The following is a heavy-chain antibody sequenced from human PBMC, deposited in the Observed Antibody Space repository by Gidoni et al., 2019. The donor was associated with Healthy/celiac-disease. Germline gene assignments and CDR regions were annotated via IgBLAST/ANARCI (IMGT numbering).Heavy chain of an antibody. J-gene: IGHJ4*02. Sequence: EVQLVQSGAEVKKPGESLQISCKGSGYSFTSYWIGWVRQMPGKGLEWMGVIYPGDSDTRYSPSFQGQVTISADKSISTAYLQWSSLKASDSAIYYCARRRYCSSTSCYAGCFEYWGQGTLVTVSS. D-gene: IGHD2-2*01. CDR1: GYSFTSYW. CDR3: ARRRYCSSTSCYAGCFEY. V-gene: IGHV5-51*03. CDR2: IYPGDSDT.